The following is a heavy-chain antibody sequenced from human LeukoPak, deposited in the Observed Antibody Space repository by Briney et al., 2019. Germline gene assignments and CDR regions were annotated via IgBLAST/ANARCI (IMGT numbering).Heavy chain of an antibody. CDR1: GFTLSSYW. CDR3: ARFKNYGD. Sequence: GGSLRLSCAASGFTLSSYWMSWVRQAPGKGLEWVATIKQDGSEKYYVDSVKGRFTISRDSAKNSLYLQMNSLRAEDTAVYDCARFKNYGDWGQGTLVTVSS. V-gene: IGHV3-7*01. J-gene: IGHJ4*02. CDR2: IKQDGSEK. D-gene: IGHD3-10*01.